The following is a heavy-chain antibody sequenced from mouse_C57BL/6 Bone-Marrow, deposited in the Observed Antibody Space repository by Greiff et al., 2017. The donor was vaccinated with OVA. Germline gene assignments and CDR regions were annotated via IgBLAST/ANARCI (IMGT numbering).Heavy chain of an antibody. CDR2: IDPSDSYT. D-gene: IGHD1-1*01. J-gene: IGHJ1*03. Sequence: QVQLQQPGAELVRPGTSVKLSCKASGYTFTSYWIHWVQQRPGQGLEWIGVIDPSDSYTNYNPQFKGKAILTVDTSSSTVYMQLSSLTSEDSAVYYCARVRYYYGSSSYWYFDVWGTGTTVTVSS. CDR3: ARVRYYYGSSSYWYFDV. CDR1: GYTFTSYW. V-gene: IGHV1-59*01.